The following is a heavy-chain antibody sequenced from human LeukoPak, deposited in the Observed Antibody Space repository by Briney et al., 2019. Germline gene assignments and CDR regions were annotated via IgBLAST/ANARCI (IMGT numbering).Heavy chain of an antibody. J-gene: IGHJ6*02. CDR2: ISGSGGST. CDR3: AKDSTPDRPSYGMDV. Sequence: GGSLRLSCAASGFTFRSYAMTWVRQAPGKGLEWVSTISGSGGSTYYADSVKGRFTISRDNSKNTLYLQMNSLRAEDTAVYYCAKDSTPDRPSYGMDVWGQGTTVTVSS. V-gene: IGHV3-23*01. D-gene: IGHD4-11*01. CDR1: GFTFRSYA.